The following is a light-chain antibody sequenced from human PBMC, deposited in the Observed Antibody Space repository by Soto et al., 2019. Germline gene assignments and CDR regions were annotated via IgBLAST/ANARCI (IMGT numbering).Light chain of an antibody. V-gene: IGKV3-20*01. CDR1: QSVNSNY. Sequence: IGVSLSVGTLSLSTGERATLSCRASQSVNSNYLAWYQQKRGQAPRLLIYGASSRATGIPDRFSGSGSGTDFTLTISRLEPEDFAVYYCPEPPRTFGQGTNVDIK. CDR3: PEPPRT. J-gene: IGKJ1*01. CDR2: GAS.